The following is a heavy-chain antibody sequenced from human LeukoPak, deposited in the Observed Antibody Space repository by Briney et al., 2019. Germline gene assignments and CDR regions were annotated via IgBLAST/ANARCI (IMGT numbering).Heavy chain of an antibody. J-gene: IGHJ4*02. Sequence: RGSLRLSCAASGFTFSSYWMSWVRQAPGKGLEWVANIKQDGSEKYYVDSVKGRFTISRDNAKNSLYLQMNSLRAEDTAVYYCAREGGHGDFHFDYWGQGTLVTVSS. D-gene: IGHD4-17*01. V-gene: IGHV3-7*01. CDR3: AREGGHGDFHFDY. CDR2: IKQDGSEK. CDR1: GFTFSSYW.